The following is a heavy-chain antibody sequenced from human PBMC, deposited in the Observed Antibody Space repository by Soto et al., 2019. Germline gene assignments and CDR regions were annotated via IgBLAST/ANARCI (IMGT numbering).Heavy chain of an antibody. J-gene: IGHJ4*02. Sequence: PSETLSLTCAVYGGSFSGYYWSWIRQPPGKGLEWIGEINHSGSTNYNPSLKSRVTISVDTSKNQFSLKLSSVTAADTAVYYCARDSRPLPLDYWGQGTLVTVSS. CDR3: ARDSRPLPLDY. CDR1: GGSFSGYY. D-gene: IGHD6-13*01. CDR2: INHSGST. V-gene: IGHV4-34*01.